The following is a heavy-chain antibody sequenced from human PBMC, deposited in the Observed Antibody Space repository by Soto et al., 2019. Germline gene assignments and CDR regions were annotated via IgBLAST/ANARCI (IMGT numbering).Heavy chain of an antibody. Sequence: QGQLVQSGAEVKNPGASVKVSCTASGGTFSSYAISWVRQAPGQGLEWMGGIIPIFGTANYAQKFQGRVTITADESTSTAYMELSSLRSEDTAVYYCARISSGGTTSYYYYGMDVWGQGNTVTVAS. CDR3: ARISSGGTTSYYYYGMDV. J-gene: IGHJ6*02. CDR1: GGTFSSYA. V-gene: IGHV1-69*01. CDR2: IIPIFGTA. D-gene: IGHD1-7*01.